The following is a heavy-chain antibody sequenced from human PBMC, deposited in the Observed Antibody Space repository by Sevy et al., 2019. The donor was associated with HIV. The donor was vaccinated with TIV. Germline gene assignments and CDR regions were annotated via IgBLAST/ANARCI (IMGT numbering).Heavy chain of an antibody. J-gene: IGHJ3*02. Sequence: GGSLRLSCTASGFTFGDYAMSWFRQAPGKGLEWVGFIRSKAYGGTTEYAASVKGRFTISRDDSKSIAYLQMNSLKTEDTAVYYCTRAAIRLWLNDAFDIWGQGTMVTVSS. CDR2: IRSKAYGGTT. CDR1: GFTFGDYA. V-gene: IGHV3-49*03. D-gene: IGHD5-18*01. CDR3: TRAAIRLWLNDAFDI.